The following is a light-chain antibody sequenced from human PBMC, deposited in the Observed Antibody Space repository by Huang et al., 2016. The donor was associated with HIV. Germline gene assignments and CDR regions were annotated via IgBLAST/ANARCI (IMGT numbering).Light chain of an antibody. V-gene: IGKV3-15*01. J-gene: IGKJ1*01. Sequence: EIVMTQSPATLSVSPGERATLSCRAGQRVSSNLAWYQQKPGQAPRLRIYGATTRATGIPARFSGSGSGTEFTLTISSLQSEDFAVYYCQQYNNWPRTFGQGTKVDIK. CDR3: QQYNNWPRT. CDR2: GAT. CDR1: QRVSSN.